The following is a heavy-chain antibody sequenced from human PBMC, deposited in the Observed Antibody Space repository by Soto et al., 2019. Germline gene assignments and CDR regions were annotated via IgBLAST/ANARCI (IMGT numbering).Heavy chain of an antibody. V-gene: IGHV3-33*01. D-gene: IGHD3-22*01. Sequence: GGSLRLSCAASGFTFSSYGMHWVRQAPGKGLEWVAVIWYDGSNKYYADSVKGRFTISRDNSKNTLYLQMNSLRAEDTAVYYCARESYYYDSSGYNYWGQGTLVTVSS. CDR2: IWYDGSNK. CDR1: GFTFSSYG. CDR3: ARESYYYDSSGYNY. J-gene: IGHJ4*02.